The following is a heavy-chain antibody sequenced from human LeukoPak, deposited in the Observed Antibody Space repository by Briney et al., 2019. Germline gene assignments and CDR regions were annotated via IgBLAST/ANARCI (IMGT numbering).Heavy chain of an antibody. Sequence: PSETLSLTCTVSGGSISSSSYYWGWIRQPPGKGLEWIGSIYYSGSTYYNPSLKSRVTISVDTSKNQFSLKLSSVTAADTAVYYCARLAMVRGVNWGQGTLVTVSS. V-gene: IGHV4-39*07. CDR2: IYYSGST. J-gene: IGHJ4*02. CDR1: GGSISSSSYY. D-gene: IGHD3-10*01. CDR3: ARLAMVRGVN.